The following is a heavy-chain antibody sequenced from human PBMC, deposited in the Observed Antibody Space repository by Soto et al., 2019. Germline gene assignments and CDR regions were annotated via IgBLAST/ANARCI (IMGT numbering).Heavy chain of an antibody. CDR2: IIPILGIA. CDR3: AGHHCSSTSRYDY. Sequence: QVQLVQSGAEVKKPGSSVKVSCKASGGTFSSYTISWVRQAPGQGLEWMGRIIPILGIANYAQKFQGRVTITADKSTSTAYMELSSLRSEDTAVYYCAGHHCSSTSRYDYWGQGTLVNGSS. D-gene: IGHD2-2*01. CDR1: GGTFSSYT. J-gene: IGHJ4*02. V-gene: IGHV1-69*02.